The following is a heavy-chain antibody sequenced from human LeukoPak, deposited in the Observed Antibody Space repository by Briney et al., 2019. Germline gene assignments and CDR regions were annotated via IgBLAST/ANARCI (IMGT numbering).Heavy chain of an antibody. J-gene: IGHJ4*02. D-gene: IGHD5-18*01. CDR1: GYTFTDYY. Sequence: ASVKVSCKASGYTFTDYYMHWVRQAPGLGLEWMGWINPNSGGTNYAQKFQGRVTMTRDTSISTAYMELSRLRSDDTAMYYCASIIQYTYGYNYWGQGTLVTVSS. V-gene: IGHV1-2*02. CDR3: ASIIQYTYGYNY. CDR2: INPNSGGT.